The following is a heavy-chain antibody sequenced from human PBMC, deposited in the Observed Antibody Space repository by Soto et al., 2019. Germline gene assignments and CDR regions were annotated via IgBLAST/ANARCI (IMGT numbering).Heavy chain of an antibody. J-gene: IGHJ4*02. V-gene: IGHV4-34*01. CDR1: GGSFSGYY. D-gene: IGHD2-2*01. CDR2: INHSGST. Sequence: PSETLSLICAVYGGSFSGYYWSWIRQPPGKGLEWIGEINHSGSTNYNPSLKSRVTISVDTSKNQFSLKLSSVTAADTAVYYCARGLRVVPAARFDYWGQGTLVTAPQ. CDR3: ARGLRVVPAARFDY.